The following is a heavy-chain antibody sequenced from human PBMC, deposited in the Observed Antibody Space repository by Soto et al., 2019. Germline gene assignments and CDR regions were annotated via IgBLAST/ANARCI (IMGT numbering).Heavy chain of an antibody. CDR1: GFTFSGYA. J-gene: IGHJ2*01. CDR2: ISGGGDAT. CDR3: ARKVSGSTGRPDLWYFAL. V-gene: IGHV3-23*01. D-gene: IGHD3-10*01. Sequence: EVQLLDSGGGLVQPGGSLRLSCAASGFTFSGYALTWVRQAPGKGLEWVSAISGGGDATFYADSVKGRFTISRDNSKNTLYPQMNTLRAEDTAVYYCARKVSGSTGRPDLWYFALWGRGTLVTVSS.